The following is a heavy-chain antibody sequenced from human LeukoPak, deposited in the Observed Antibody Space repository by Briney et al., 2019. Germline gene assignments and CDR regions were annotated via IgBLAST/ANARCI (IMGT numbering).Heavy chain of an antibody. Sequence: GGSLRLSCAASGFTFSSFKMTWVRQAPGKGLEWVASIGPSSTYIYYGDSLKGRVTVSRDNAKSLLFLHMSSLRPDDTAVYYCARDFTGGEYFDSWGQGALVSVSS. CDR3: ARDFTGGEYFDS. D-gene: IGHD3-16*01. CDR1: GFTFSSFK. J-gene: IGHJ4*02. CDR2: IGPSSTYI. V-gene: IGHV3-21*06.